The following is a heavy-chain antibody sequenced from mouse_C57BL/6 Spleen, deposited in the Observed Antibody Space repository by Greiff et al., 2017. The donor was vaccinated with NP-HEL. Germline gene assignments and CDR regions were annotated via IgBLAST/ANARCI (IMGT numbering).Heavy chain of an antibody. D-gene: IGHD1-1*01. V-gene: IGHV1-53*01. CDR1: GYTFTSYW. J-gene: IGHJ3*01. CDR3: ARGNYGSSYEWFAY. Sequence: QVQLQQPGTELVKPGASVKLSCKASGYTFTSYWMHWVKQRPGQGLEWIGNINPSNGGTNYNEKFKSKATLTVDKSSSTAYMQLSSLTSEDSAVYYSARGNYGSSYEWFAYWGQGTLVTVSA. CDR2: INPSNGGT.